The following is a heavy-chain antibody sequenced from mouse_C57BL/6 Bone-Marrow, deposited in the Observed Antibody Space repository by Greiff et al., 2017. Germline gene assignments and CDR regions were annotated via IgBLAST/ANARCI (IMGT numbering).Heavy chain of an antibody. J-gene: IGHJ1*03. CDR3: ARELGRWYFDV. CDR1: GFTFSSYA. V-gene: IGHV5-4*01. D-gene: IGHD4-1*01. CDR2: ISDGGSYT. Sequence: EVKLVESGGGLVQPGESLKLSCAASGFTFSSYAMSWVRQTPEKRLEWVATISDGGSYTYYPDNVKGRVTISRDNAKNNLYLQLSHLKSEDTAMYYCARELGRWYFDVWGTGTTVTVSS.